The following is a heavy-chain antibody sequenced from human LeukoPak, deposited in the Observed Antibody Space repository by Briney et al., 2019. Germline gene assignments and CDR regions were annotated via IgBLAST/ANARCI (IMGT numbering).Heavy chain of an antibody. D-gene: IGHD6-19*01. Sequence: GGSLRLSCAASGFTFSSYGMHWVRQAPGKGLEWVAVISYDGSNKYYADSVKGRFTISRDNSKNTLYLQMNSLRAEDTAVYYCAKDSRFGIAVAGTADYFDYWGQGTLVTVSS. CDR3: AKDSRFGIAVAGTADYFDY. V-gene: IGHV3-30*18. J-gene: IGHJ4*02. CDR2: ISYDGSNK. CDR1: GFTFSSYG.